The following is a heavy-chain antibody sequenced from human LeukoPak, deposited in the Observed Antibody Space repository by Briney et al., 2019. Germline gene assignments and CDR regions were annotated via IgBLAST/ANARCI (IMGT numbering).Heavy chain of an antibody. CDR1: GFTFSSYA. CDR2: ISGSGGST. Sequence: GGSLRLSCAASGFTFSSYAMSWVRQAPGKGLEWVSAISGSGGSTYYADSVKGRFTISRDNAKNSLYLQMNSLRAEDTAVYYCARDSRLLGYCSSTSCSLDYWGQGTLVTVPS. J-gene: IGHJ4*02. CDR3: ARDSRLLGYCSSTSCSLDY. D-gene: IGHD2-2*01. V-gene: IGHV3-23*01.